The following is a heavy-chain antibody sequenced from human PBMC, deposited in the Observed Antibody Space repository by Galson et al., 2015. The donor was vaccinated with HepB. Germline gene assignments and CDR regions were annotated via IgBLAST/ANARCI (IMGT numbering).Heavy chain of an antibody. CDR2: INPSGGST. V-gene: IGHV1-46*03. D-gene: IGHD3-22*01. CDR3: ARGGYYDNSGFPGFDY. J-gene: IGHJ4*02. Sequence: SVKVSCKASGYTFTSYYMHWVRQAPGQGLEWMGIINPSGGSTSYAQKFQGRVTMTRDTSTSTVYMELSSLRSEDTAVYYCARGGYYDNSGFPGFDYWGQGTLVTVSS. CDR1: GYTFTSYY.